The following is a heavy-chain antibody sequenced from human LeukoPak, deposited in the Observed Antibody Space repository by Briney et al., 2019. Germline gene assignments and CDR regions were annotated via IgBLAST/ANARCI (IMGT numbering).Heavy chain of an antibody. CDR3: ARALWVRGYYYFDY. CDR1: GGSISSCGYS. J-gene: IGHJ4*02. Sequence: SETLSLTCAVSGGSISSCGYSGSWIRRPPGKGLVWLGYIYPSGSTYYTPSFKSRVTISVDRSKNQFSLKLSSVTAAATAVYYCARALWVRGYYYFDYWGQGTLVTVSS. V-gene: IGHV4-30-2*01. D-gene: IGHD3-10*01. CDR2: IYPSGST.